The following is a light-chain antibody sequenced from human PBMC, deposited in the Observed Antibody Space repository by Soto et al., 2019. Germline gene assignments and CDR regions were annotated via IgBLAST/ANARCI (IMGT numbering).Light chain of an antibody. V-gene: IGKV3-20*01. J-gene: IGKJ1*01. CDR3: QQYGGSPQT. CDR2: GAS. CDR1: QSVSNY. Sequence: EIVLTQSPGTLSLSPGERATLSCRASQSVSNYLAWYQRKPGQAPRLLIYGASSRATGIPDRFSGSGSGTNFTLTISRLEPEDFAVYYCQQYGGSPQTFGQGTKVDIK.